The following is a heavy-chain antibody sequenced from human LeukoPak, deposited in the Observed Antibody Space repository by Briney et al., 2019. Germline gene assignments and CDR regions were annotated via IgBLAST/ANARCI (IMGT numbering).Heavy chain of an antibody. CDR3: AKGKSLPHTSYDCMDV. Sequence: GGSLRLSCAASGFTHSTSAMMGPPDSTERGGECGSFIGGSVDTTYNADSARGRIITTRDNFKNTPYLQMNSLPANDTAIYYCAKGKSLPHTSYDCMDVWSQGTTATASS. CDR2: IGGSVDTT. J-gene: IGHJ6*02. CDR1: GFTHSTSA. V-gene: IGHV3-23*01.